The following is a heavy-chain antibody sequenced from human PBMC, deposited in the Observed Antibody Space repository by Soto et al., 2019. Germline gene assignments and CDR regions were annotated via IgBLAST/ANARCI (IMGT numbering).Heavy chain of an antibody. CDR1: GFALRSFG. D-gene: IGHD3-3*01. CDR3: ARGPYDFWSGYNHYYYYGMDV. J-gene: IGHJ6*02. CDR2: IWQDGSNE. V-gene: IGHV3-33*01. Sequence: PGGSLRLSCAASGFALRSFGMHWVRQAPGKGLEWVAVIWQDGSNEFYAESVKGRCTISRDNAKNSLYLQMNSLRDEDTAVYYCARGPYDFWSGYNHYYYYGMDVWGQGTTVTVSS.